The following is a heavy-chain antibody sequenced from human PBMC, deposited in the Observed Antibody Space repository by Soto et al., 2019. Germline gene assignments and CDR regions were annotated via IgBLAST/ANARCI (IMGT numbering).Heavy chain of an antibody. V-gene: IGHV3-30*18. Sequence: PGGSLRLSCAASEFTFSVYVMHWVRQAPGKGLEWVAVISYDGSNKQYADSAKGRFTISRDNSKNTLYLQMNSLRPEDTAVYHCAKTSSSWGHNYYNMDVWGQGTTVTVSS. J-gene: IGHJ6*02. CDR3: AKTSSSWGHNYYNMDV. CDR2: ISYDGSNK. D-gene: IGHD6-13*01. CDR1: EFTFSVYV.